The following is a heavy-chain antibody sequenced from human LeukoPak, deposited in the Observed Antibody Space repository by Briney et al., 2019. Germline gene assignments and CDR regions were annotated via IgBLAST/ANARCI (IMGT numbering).Heavy chain of an antibody. CDR3: AKPNGSGTYAFDL. CDR2: IYPRDSDT. J-gene: IGHJ3*01. Sequence: GESLKISCQGSGYTFNNYWIAWFRQMPGQGLEWMGIIYPRDSDTRYNPSFQGQVIISADKSITTAYLQWSSLKASDTAMYFCAKPNGSGTYAFDLWGQGTMVTVSS. CDR1: GYTFNNYW. V-gene: IGHV5-51*01. D-gene: IGHD1-26*01.